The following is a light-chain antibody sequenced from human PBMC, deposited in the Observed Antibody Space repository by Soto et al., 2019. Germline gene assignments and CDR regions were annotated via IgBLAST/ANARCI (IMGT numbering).Light chain of an antibody. CDR3: QHYTSYPIT. J-gene: IGKJ5*01. CDR1: QTVHDF. V-gene: IGKV1-5*03. CDR2: KAS. Sequence: DIQMTQSPSSLSASVGDRVTIACRASQTVHDFLAWYKQSPGKAPKLLIYKASTLESGVPSRFSGSGSGTDFTLTISSLQPDDFATYYCQHYTSYPITFGQGTRLEIK.